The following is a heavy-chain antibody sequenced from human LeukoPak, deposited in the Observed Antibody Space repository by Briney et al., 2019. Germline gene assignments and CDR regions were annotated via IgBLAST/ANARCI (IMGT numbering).Heavy chain of an antibody. D-gene: IGHD3-22*01. CDR1: GYTFTSYG. CDR2: ISAYNGNT. J-gene: IGHJ4*02. Sequence: ASVKVSCKASGYTFTSYGISWVRQAPGQGLEWMGWISAYNGNTDYAQKPQGRVTMTTDTSTSTAYMELRSLRSDDTAVYYCARDSEGPYYYDSSGYYDYWGQGTLVTVSS. V-gene: IGHV1-18*01. CDR3: ARDSEGPYYYDSSGYYDY.